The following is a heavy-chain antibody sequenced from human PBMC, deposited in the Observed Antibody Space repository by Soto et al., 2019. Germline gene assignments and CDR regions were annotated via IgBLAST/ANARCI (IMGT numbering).Heavy chain of an antibody. CDR3: AREGPTVFHSLDY. V-gene: IGHV3-53*01. CDR1: GFTVSSNY. J-gene: IGHJ4*02. Sequence: EVQLVESGGGLIQPGGSLRLSCAASGFTVSSNYMSWVRQAPGKGLEWVSVIYSGGSTYYADSVKGRFTISRDNSKTTLYLQVYRLRGGDTAVYYCAREGPTVFHSLDYWGQGTLVTVSS. CDR2: IYSGGST. D-gene: IGHD4-17*01.